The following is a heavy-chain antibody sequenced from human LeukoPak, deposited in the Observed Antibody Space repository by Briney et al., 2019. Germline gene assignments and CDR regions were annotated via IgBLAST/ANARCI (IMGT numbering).Heavy chain of an antibody. D-gene: IGHD3-22*01. V-gene: IGHV3-23*01. CDR1: GFTFSTYA. Sequence: GGSLRLSCAASGFTFSTYAMNWVRQAPGKRLEWVSSITGSGRDTYYAGSVKGRITISRDNSRNTLYLQMNSLRAEDTAVYYCARRDDYDSSGYLDYWGQGTLVTVSS. CDR3: ARRDDYDSSGYLDY. J-gene: IGHJ4*02. CDR2: ITGSGRDT.